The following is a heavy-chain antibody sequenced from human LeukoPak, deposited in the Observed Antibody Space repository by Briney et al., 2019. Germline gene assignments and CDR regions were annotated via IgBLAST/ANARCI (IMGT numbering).Heavy chain of an antibody. CDR1: GFTFSSYA. J-gene: IGHJ3*02. D-gene: IGHD6-6*01. Sequence: GGSLRLSCAASGFTFSSYAMSWVRQAPGEGLEWVSAISGSGGSTYYADSVKGRFTISRDNSKNTLYLQMNSLRAEDTAVYYCAKCPTIVHDAFDIWGQGTMVTVSS. CDR2: ISGSGGST. CDR3: AKCPTIVHDAFDI. V-gene: IGHV3-23*01.